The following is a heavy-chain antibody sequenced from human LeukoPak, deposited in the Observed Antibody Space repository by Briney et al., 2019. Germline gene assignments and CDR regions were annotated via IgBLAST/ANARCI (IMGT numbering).Heavy chain of an antibody. J-gene: IGHJ4*02. D-gene: IGHD1-26*01. V-gene: IGHV3-11*03. CDR3: ARPNSGSSPDVVDY. Sequence: GGSLRLSCAASGFTFSSYAMSWVRQAPGKGLEWVSYISTSSSYTKYADSVKGRFTISRDNAKNSLYLQMNSLRAEDTAVYYCARPNSGSSPDVVDYWGQGTLVTVSS. CDR1: GFTFSSYA. CDR2: ISTSSSYT.